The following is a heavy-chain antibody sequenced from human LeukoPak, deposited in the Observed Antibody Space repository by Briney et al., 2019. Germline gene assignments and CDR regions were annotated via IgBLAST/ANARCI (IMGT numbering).Heavy chain of an antibody. D-gene: IGHD7-27*01. V-gene: IGHV3-48*01. CDR1: GFTFSSYS. CDR3: ASLKATWAPPQN. CDR2: ISSSSSTI. J-gene: IGHJ4*02. Sequence: GGSLRLSCAASGFTFSSYSMNWVRQAPGKGLGWDSYISSSSSTIYYADSVKGRFTIPRDNSKNTLYLQMNSLRAEDTAVYYCASLKATWAPPQNWGQGTLVTVSS.